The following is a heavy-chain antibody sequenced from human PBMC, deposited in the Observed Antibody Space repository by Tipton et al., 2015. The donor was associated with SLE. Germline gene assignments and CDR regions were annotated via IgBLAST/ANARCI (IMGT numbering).Heavy chain of an antibody. CDR3: ARGDWVTTSYWFDF. J-gene: IGHJ5*01. Sequence: LRLSCAASGFTFSSYEMNWVRQAPGKGLEWIGEIYHSGSTNYNPSLKSRVTISVDMSKNQFSLKLSSVTAADAAVYYCARGDWVTTSYWFDFWGHGTLVTVSS. D-gene: IGHD3/OR15-3a*01. CDR2: IYHSGST. V-gene: IGHV4-34*01. CDR1: GFTFSSYE.